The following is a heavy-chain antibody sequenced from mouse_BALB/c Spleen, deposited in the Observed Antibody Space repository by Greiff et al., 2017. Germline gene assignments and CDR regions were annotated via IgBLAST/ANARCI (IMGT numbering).Heavy chain of an antibody. D-gene: IGHD2-14*01. Sequence: EVKLLESGGGLVQPGGSLKLSCAASGFDFSRYWMSWVRQAPGKGLEWIGEINPDSSTINYTPSLKDKFIISRDNAKNTLYLQMSKVRSEDTALYYCARRGVRRGDYAIDYWGQGTSVTVSS. J-gene: IGHJ4*01. CDR2: INPDSSTI. V-gene: IGHV4-1*02. CDR1: GFDFSRYW. CDR3: ARRGVRRGDYAIDY.